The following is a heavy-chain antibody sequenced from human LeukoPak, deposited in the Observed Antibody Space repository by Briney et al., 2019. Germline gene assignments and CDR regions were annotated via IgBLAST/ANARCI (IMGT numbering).Heavy chain of an antibody. D-gene: IGHD1-26*01. V-gene: IGHV4-34*01. CDR2: INHSGSN. CDR3: ARGSKMLGYNWFDP. J-gene: IGHJ5*02. Sequence: SETVSLTCAVYGGSFSGYYWKWIRQPPGKGLVWIGGINHSGSNNYIPSLKSRVTISVDTPKNQFSLKLSSVTAADTAVCYCARGSKMLGYNWFDPWGQGTLVTVSS. CDR1: GGSFSGYY.